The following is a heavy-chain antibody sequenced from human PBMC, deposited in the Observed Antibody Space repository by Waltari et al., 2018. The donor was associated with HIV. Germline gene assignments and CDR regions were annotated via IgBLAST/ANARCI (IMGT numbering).Heavy chain of an antibody. CDR2: INPNSGNT. CDR3: ARDGVGDAAFDY. CDR1: GYNSTGYY. V-gene: IGHV1-2*02. Sequence: QVPLLQSGPKLRKPGASVTVSFRASGYNSTGYYMHWVRQAPGQGLEWMGWINPNSGNTHLAQKFKGKVTMTRVTSIRTAYLEMRRLKSDDTAIYYCARDGVGDAAFDYWGQGTLVTVS. J-gene: IGHJ4*02. D-gene: IGHD1-26*01.